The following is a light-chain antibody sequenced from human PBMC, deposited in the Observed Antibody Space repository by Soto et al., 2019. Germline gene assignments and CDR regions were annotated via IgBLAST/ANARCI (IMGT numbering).Light chain of an antibody. CDR2: GAS. CDR1: HIFTTSQ. V-gene: IGKV3-20*01. J-gene: IGKJ5*01. Sequence: TNSAVTLSLSPGERATLFCRGSHIFTTSQLAWYQQKPGQAPRVLIFGASSRATGIPDRFSGSGSWTDFTLTITRLEPEDFAVYYCQQYCSLLPITFGQGTRLAIK. CDR3: QQYCSLLPIT.